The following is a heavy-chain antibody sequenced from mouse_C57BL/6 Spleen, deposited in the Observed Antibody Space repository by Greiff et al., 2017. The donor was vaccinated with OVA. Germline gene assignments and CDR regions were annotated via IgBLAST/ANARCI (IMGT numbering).Heavy chain of an antibody. Sequence: EVQVVESGGGLVKPGGSLKLSCAASGFTFSDYGMHWVRQAPEKGLEWVAYISSGSSTIYYADTVKGRFTISRDNAKNTLFLQMTSLRPEATAMYYCARPGYGSTYWYFDVWGTGTTVTVSS. J-gene: IGHJ1*03. CDR3: ARPGYGSTYWYFDV. CDR2: ISSGSSTI. V-gene: IGHV5-17*01. D-gene: IGHD1-1*01. CDR1: GFTFSDYG.